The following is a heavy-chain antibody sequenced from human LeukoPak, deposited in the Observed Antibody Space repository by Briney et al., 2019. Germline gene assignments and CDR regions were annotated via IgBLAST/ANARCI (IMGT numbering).Heavy chain of an antibody. D-gene: IGHD3-9*01. J-gene: IGHJ4*02. CDR1: GGSFSGYY. Sequence: SETLSLTCAVYGGSFSGYYWSWIRQPPGKGLEWFGEINHGGSTNYNPSLKSRITMSVDTSKNQFSLKLSSVTAADTAVYYCARDNDMGFEYWGQGTLVTVSS. V-gene: IGHV4-34*01. CDR3: ARDNDMGFEY. CDR2: INHGGST.